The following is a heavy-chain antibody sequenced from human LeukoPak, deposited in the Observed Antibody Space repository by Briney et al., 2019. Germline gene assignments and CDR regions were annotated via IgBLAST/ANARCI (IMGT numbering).Heavy chain of an antibody. V-gene: IGHV3-23*01. J-gene: IGHJ4*02. D-gene: IGHD1-14*01. CDR3: AKLHNLNCDY. CDR1: GFTFSDYA. Sequence: GGSLRLSCAASGFTFSDYALSWVRQAPGTGLEWVSTISGSGGTTYYVDSVKGRFTISRDNSKNMFLLQMNNLRPEDTAVYYCAKLHNLNCDYWGLGTLVTVSS. CDR2: ISGSGGTT.